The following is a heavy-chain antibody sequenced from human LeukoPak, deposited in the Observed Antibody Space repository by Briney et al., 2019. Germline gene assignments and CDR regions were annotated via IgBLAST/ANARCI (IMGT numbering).Heavy chain of an antibody. CDR1: GFTFSSSA. D-gene: IGHD3-22*01. J-gene: IGHJ4*02. CDR3: ARGAPGGYYFDSSGYPLDY. CDR2: ISFDGNNK. Sequence: GGSLRLSCAGSGFTFSSSAMHWVRQAPGKGLEWVAVISFDGNNKYYADSVKGRFTISRDNSKNTVYLQMNSLRAEDTAVYYCARGAPGGYYFDSSGYPLDYWGQGTLVTVSS. V-gene: IGHV3-30*04.